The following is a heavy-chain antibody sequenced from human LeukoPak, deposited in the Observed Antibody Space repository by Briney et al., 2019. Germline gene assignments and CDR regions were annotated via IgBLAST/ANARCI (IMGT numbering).Heavy chain of an antibody. Sequence: PGGSLRLSCAASGFTFSSYAMSWVRQAPGKGLEWVSAISGSGGSTYYADSVKGRFTISRDNSKNTLFLQMNSLRAEDTAVYYCAKEAQGCSITSCYFDSWGQETLVTVSS. V-gene: IGHV3-23*01. J-gene: IGHJ4*02. CDR1: GFTFSSYA. D-gene: IGHD2-2*01. CDR2: ISGSGGST. CDR3: AKEAQGCSITSCYFDS.